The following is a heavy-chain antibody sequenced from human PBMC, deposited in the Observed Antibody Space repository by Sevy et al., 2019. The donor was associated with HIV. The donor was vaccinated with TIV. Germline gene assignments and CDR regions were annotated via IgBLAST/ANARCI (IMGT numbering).Heavy chain of an antibody. D-gene: IGHD2-2*01. CDR3: ARARGYCSSTSCSTQYYYYYGMDV. CDR1: GGTFSSYA. Sequence: ASVKVSCKASGGTFSSYAISWVRQAPGQGLEWMGGIIPIFGTANYAQKFQGRVTITADESTSTAYMGLSSLGFEDTAVYYCARARGYCSSTSCSTQYYYYYGMDVWGQGTTVTVSS. J-gene: IGHJ6*02. CDR2: IIPIFGTA. V-gene: IGHV1-69*13.